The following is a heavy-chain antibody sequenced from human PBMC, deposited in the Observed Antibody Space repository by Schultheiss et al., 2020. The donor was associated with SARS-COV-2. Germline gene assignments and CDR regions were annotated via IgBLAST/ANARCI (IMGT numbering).Heavy chain of an antibody. D-gene: IGHD1-26*01. CDR3: ARPGDRIVGAIGWFDP. CDR2: IYYSGST. J-gene: IGHJ5*02. Sequence: SQTLSLTCAVSGYSISSGYYWSWIRQPPGKGLEWIGCIYYSGSTNYNPSLKSRVTISVDTSKNQFSLKLSSVTAADTAVYYCARPGDRIVGAIGWFDPWGQGTLVTVSS. V-gene: IGHV4-38-2*01. CDR1: GYSISSGYY.